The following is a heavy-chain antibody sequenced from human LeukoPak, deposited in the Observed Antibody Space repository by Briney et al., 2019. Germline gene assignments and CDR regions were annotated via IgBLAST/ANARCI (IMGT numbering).Heavy chain of an antibody. J-gene: IGHJ6*02. CDR1: GFTFSSYS. V-gene: IGHV3-48*01. CDR3: ARVGCSSTSCYRNYYYGMDV. D-gene: IGHD2-2*02. Sequence: GGSLRLSCAASGFTFSSYSMNWVRQAPGKGLEWVSYISSSSSTIYYADSVKGRFTISRDNAKNSLYLQMNSLRAEDTAVYYCARVGCSSTSCYRNYYYGMDVWGQGTTVTVSS. CDR2: ISSSSSTI.